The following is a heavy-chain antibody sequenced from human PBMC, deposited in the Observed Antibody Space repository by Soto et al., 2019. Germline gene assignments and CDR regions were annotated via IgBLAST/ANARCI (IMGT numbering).Heavy chain of an antibody. CDR3: ARAIDGTGPDY. D-gene: IGHD6-13*01. CDR1: GDSISSNH. Sequence: QVQLQESGPGRVKPSETLSLTCTVSGDSISSNHWTWIRQPPGQGLEWIGYVYKSGGTSDNPSLKSRVTISVDTSKSQLSLKLSSVTAADTSVYYCARAIDGTGPDYWGQGTLVTVSS. CDR2: VYKSGGT. J-gene: IGHJ4*02. V-gene: IGHV4-59*01.